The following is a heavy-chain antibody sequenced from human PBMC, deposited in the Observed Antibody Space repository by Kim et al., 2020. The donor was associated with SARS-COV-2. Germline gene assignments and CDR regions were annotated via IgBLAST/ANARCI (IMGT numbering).Heavy chain of an antibody. CDR1: GFTFSNAW. CDR2: IKSKTDGGTT. V-gene: IGHV3-15*01. Sequence: GGSLRLSCAASGFTFSNAWMSWVRQAPGKGLEWVGRIKSKTDGGTTDYAAPVKGRFTILRDDSKNTLYLQMNSLKTEDTAVYYCTTEYYYGSGSLNAFDIWGQGTMVTVSS. CDR3: TTEYYYGSGSLNAFDI. J-gene: IGHJ3*02. D-gene: IGHD3-10*01.